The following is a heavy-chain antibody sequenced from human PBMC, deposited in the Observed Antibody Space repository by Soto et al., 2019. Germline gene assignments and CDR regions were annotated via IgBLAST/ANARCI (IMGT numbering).Heavy chain of an antibody. J-gene: IGHJ6*02. CDR2: ISYDGSNK. CDR1: GFTFSSYG. CDR3: AKDFDRDRARRSGYYGMDV. D-gene: IGHD3-22*01. V-gene: IGHV3-30*18. Sequence: GGSLRLSCAASGFTFSSYGMHWVRQAPGKGLEWVAVISYDGSNKYYADSVKGRFTISRDNSKNTLYLQMNSLRAEDTAVYYCAKDFDRDRARRSGYYGMDVWGQGTTVTVSS.